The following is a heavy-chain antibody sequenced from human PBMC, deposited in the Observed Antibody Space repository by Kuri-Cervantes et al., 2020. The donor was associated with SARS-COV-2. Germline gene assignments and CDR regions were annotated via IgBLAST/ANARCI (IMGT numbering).Heavy chain of an antibody. CDR3: ARDLGGSNYGGGDY. CDR1: GGSISSSSYY. Sequence: SETLSLTCTVAGGSISSSSYYWGWIRQPPGKGLEWIGSIYYSGSTYYNPSLKSRVTISVDTPKNQFSLKLSSVTAADTAVYYCARDLGGSNYGGGDYWGQGTLVTVSS. V-gene: IGHV4-39*02. J-gene: IGHJ4*02. CDR2: IYYSGST. D-gene: IGHD4-23*01.